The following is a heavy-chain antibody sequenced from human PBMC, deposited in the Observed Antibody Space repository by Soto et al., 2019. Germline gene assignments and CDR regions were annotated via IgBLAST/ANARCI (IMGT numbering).Heavy chain of an antibody. CDR3: ARDLGSGYDPGDY. D-gene: IGHD5-12*01. CDR1: GDTFTIFA. Sequence: QVQLVQSGAAVKKRGSSVKVSCKASGDTFTIFAISWVRQAPVQGLEWMGGIIPTIGTTNYAQRFQGRITITGDESTGTAYLELSSLKSEYTAVYYCARDLGSGYDPGDYWGQGTLVTVSS. CDR2: IIPTIGTT. J-gene: IGHJ4*02. V-gene: IGHV1-69*12.